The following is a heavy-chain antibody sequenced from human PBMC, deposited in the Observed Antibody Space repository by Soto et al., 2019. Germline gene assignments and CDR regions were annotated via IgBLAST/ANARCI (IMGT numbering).Heavy chain of an antibody. CDR2: IYYSGST. CDR1: GGSISSGDYY. Sequence: PSETLSLTCTVSGGSISSGDYYWSWIRQPPGKGLEWIGYIYYSGSTYYNPSLKSRVTISVDTSKNQFSLKLSSVTAADTAVYYCAREEVAAGSGAFDIWGQGTMVTVSS. D-gene: IGHD2-15*01. CDR3: AREEVAAGSGAFDI. V-gene: IGHV4-30-4*01. J-gene: IGHJ3*02.